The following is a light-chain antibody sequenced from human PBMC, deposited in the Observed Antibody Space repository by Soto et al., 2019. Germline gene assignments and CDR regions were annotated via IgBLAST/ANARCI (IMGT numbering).Light chain of an antibody. J-gene: IGLJ1*01. V-gene: IGLV2-14*03. Sequence: QSALTQPASVSGSPGQSITISCTGISADVSSSNFVSWYQHRPDKAPSLILYDVSHRPSGVSNRFSGSKAGDTASLTISGLQLEDEADYYCTSYRRGPLYVFGTGTKLTVL. CDR1: SADVSSSNF. CDR3: TSYRRGPLYV. CDR2: DVS.